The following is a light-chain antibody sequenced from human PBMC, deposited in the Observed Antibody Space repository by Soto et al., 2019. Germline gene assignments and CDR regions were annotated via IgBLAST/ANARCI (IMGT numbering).Light chain of an antibody. V-gene: IGKV3-11*01. CDR1: QSVSNY. CDR3: QHGGT. J-gene: IGKJ5*01. CDR2: DAS. Sequence: EIVLTQSPATLSLSPGERATISCRASQSVSNYLGWYQQKAGQAPRLLIYDASNRATGIPARFSGSGSGTVFTLTISSLEPEDFAVYYCQHGGTFGQGTRLEIK.